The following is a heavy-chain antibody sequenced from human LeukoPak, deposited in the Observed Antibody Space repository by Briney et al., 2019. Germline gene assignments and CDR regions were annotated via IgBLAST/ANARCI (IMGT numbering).Heavy chain of an antibody. Sequence: ASVKVSCKASGGTFSSYAISWVRQAPGQGLEWMEGIIPIFGTANYAQKFQGRVTITADESTSTAYMELSSLRSEDTAVYYCARDLGGPQYYYDSSGPNWFDPWGQGTLVTVSS. CDR2: IIPIFGTA. D-gene: IGHD3-22*01. J-gene: IGHJ5*02. CDR3: ARDLGGPQYYYDSSGPNWFDP. CDR1: GGTFSSYA. V-gene: IGHV1-69*13.